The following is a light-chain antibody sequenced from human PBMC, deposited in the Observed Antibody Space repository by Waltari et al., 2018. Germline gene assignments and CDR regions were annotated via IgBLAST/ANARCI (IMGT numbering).Light chain of an antibody. J-gene: IGKJ1*01. CDR3: QNHERLPAT. CDR1: QSISRY. CDR2: GAS. V-gene: IGKV3-20*01. Sequence: EVVLTQSPGTLSLSPGERATLFCRASQSISRYLVRYQQRPGQAPRLLSYGASIRAAGIPDRFSGSGSGTDFTLSISRLEPEDFAVYYCQNHERLPATFGQGTRVEIK.